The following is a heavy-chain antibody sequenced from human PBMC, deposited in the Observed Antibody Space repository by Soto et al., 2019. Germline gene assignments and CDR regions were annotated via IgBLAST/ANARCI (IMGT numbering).Heavy chain of an antibody. Sequence: QPGGSLRLSCAASGFTFSSYAMSWVRQAPGKGLEWVSAISGSGGSTYYADSVKGRFTISRDNSKNTLYLQMNSLRAKDTAVYYCAKGAPVVPAAIGYRMDVWGQGTTVTVS. CDR3: AKGAPVVPAAIGYRMDV. J-gene: IGHJ6*02. CDR2: ISGSGGST. CDR1: GFTFSSYA. V-gene: IGHV3-23*01. D-gene: IGHD2-2*01.